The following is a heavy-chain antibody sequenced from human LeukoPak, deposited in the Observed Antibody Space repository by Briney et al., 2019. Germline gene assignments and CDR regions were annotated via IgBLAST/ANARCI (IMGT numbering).Heavy chain of an antibody. D-gene: IGHD4-17*01. CDR1: GYTFTSYG. CDR3: ARDTAGLRTTDY. J-gene: IGHJ4*02. Sequence: ASVKVSCKASGYTFTSYGISWVRQAPGQGLEWMGWISAYNGNTNYAQKLQGRVTMTTDASTSTAYMELRSLRSDDTAVYYCARDTAGLRTTDYWGQGTLVTVSS. CDR2: ISAYNGNT. V-gene: IGHV1-18*01.